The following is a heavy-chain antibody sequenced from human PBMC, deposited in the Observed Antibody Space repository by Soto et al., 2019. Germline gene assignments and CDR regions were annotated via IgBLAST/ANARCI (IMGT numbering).Heavy chain of an antibody. Sequence: GGSLRLSCAASGFTLSSYAMSWVRQAPGKGLEWVSAISGSGGSTYYADSVKGRFTISRDNSKNTLYLQMNSLRAEDTAVYYCAKDRIQLWSPSAPYYFDYWGQGTLVTVSS. CDR1: GFTLSSYA. CDR2: ISGSGGST. D-gene: IGHD5-18*01. CDR3: AKDRIQLWSPSAPYYFDY. V-gene: IGHV3-23*01. J-gene: IGHJ4*02.